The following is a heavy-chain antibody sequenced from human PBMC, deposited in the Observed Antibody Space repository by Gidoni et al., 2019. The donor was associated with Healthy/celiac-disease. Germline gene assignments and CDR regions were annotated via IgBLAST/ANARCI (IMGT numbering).Heavy chain of an antibody. Sequence: EVQLLESGGGLVQPGGSLRRSCAAAGFTFSRYAMSWVRQAPGRGLEWVSAISGSGGSTYYADSVKGRFTISRDNSKNTLYLQMNSLRAEDTAVYYCAKDRGPRTDYWGQGTLVTVSS. J-gene: IGHJ4*02. CDR2: ISGSGGST. V-gene: IGHV3-23*01. CDR1: GFTFSRYA. CDR3: AKDRGPRTDY.